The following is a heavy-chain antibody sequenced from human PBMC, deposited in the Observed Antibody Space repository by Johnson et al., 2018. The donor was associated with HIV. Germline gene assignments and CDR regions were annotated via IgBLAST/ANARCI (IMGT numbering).Heavy chain of an antibody. D-gene: IGHD1-14*01. Sequence: VQLVESGGGLVQPGGSLRLSCAASGFTFSSYVMHWVRQAPGTGLQYVSVISSDGGSTYCANSVKGRFTISRDNSKNTLYLQMGSLRGEDMAVYYCARMYPDRDALDIWGQGTMVTVSS. CDR2: ISSDGGST. V-gene: IGHV3-64*01. J-gene: IGHJ3*02. CDR3: ARMYPDRDALDI. CDR1: GFTFSSYV.